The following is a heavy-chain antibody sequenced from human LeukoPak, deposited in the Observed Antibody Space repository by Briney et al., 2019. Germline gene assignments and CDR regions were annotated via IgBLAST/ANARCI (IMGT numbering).Heavy chain of an antibody. CDR3: ARNVDN. V-gene: IGHV3-33*03. Sequence: PGGSLRLSCAASGFTFSSYGMHWVRQAPGKGLEWVAVIWYDGSNKYYADSVKGRFTISRDNAKNSLYLQMNSLRAEDTAIYYCARNVDNWGQGTLVTVSS. CDR2: IWYDGSNK. J-gene: IGHJ4*02. CDR1: GFTFSSYG.